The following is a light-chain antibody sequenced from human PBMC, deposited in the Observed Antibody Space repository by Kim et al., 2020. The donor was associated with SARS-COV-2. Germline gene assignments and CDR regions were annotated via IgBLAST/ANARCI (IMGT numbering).Light chain of an antibody. J-gene: IGLJ3*02. V-gene: IGLV2-14*03. CDR1: SGDIGAKNF. CDR3: SSYTTSDTWV. CDR2: DVT. Sequence: GQSITISCTGTSGDIGAKNFVSWYQHHPDKAPKLLIFDVTKRPSGLSNRFSGSKSGNTASLTIAGLQADDEADYYCSSYTTSDTWVFGGGTKVTVL.